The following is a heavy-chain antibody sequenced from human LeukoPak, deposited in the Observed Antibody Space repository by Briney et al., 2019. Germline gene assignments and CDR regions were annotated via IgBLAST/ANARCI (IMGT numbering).Heavy chain of an antibody. CDR1: GYTFTGYY. V-gene: IGHV1-2*02. J-gene: IGHJ4*02. Sequence: ASVKVSCKASGYTFTGYYMHWARQAPGQGLEWMGWINPNSGGTNYAQKFQGRVTMTRDTSISTAYMELSRLRSDDTAVYYCARGRVGSSSNLDYWGQGTLVTVSS. D-gene: IGHD6-13*01. CDR3: ARGRVGSSSNLDY. CDR2: INPNSGGT.